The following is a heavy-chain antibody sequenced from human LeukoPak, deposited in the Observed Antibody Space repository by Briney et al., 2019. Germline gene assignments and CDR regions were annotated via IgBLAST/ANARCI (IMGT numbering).Heavy chain of an antibody. V-gene: IGHV5-51*01. D-gene: IGHD3-22*01. J-gene: IGHJ3*02. CDR3: ARQAYGSHFDAFDI. Sequence: KGGESLKISCKGSAYRFTNYWIAWVRQMPGKGLEWMGIIYPDDSETNYSPSFQGQVSMSVDKSITTAFLQWSSLKASDTAIYYCARQAYGSHFDAFDIWGQGTMVTASS. CDR2: IYPDDSET. CDR1: AYRFTNYW.